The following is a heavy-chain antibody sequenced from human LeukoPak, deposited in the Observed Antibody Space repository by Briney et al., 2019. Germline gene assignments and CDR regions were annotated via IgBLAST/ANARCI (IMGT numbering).Heavy chain of an antibody. CDR3: AALLYDSSGYYYWRY. CDR1: GASISSSY. D-gene: IGHD3-22*01. Sequence: PWETLSLTCTVTGASISSSYWSWIRQPPGKGLEWIGYIFYSASTNYNPSLKSRVTISVDTSKNQFSLKLSSVTAADTAVYYCAALLYDSSGYYYWRYWGQGTLVTVSS. J-gene: IGHJ4*02. V-gene: IGHV4-59*01. CDR2: IFYSAST.